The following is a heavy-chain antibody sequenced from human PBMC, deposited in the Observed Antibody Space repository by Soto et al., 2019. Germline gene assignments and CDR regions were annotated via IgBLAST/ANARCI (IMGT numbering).Heavy chain of an antibody. CDR3: ASDLVGASDSYGLDV. J-gene: IGHJ6*02. Sequence: QVHLVESGGGVVQPGRSLRLSCAASGFTFSNYGMHWVRQAPGKGLEWVAIIWHDGNNKYYADSVRGRFIISRDNSKNRLYLQMNGLRAEDTAVYYCASDLVGASDSYGLDVWGQGTPVTVSS. V-gene: IGHV3-33*01. CDR1: GFTFSNYG. D-gene: IGHD1-26*01. CDR2: IWHDGNNK.